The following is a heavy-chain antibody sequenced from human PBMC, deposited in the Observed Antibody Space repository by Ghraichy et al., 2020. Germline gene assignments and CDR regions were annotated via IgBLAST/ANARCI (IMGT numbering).Heavy chain of an antibody. D-gene: IGHD3-9*01. CDR3: GRLGAFDY. V-gene: IGHV3-15*01. CDR1: GFTFNNAW. CDR2: IKSKADGGTT. Sequence: LSLTCTASGFTFNNAWVTWVRQAPGKGLEWIGRIKSKADGGTTDYGAPVKGRFTISRDDSKNTVYLQMNSLRTEDTAVYYCGRLGAFDYWGQGTLVTVSS. J-gene: IGHJ4*02.